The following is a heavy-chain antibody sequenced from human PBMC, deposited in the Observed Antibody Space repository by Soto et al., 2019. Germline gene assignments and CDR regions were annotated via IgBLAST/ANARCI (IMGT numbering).Heavy chain of an antibody. V-gene: IGHV1-3*01. CDR1: GYAFTSYA. J-gene: IGHJ5*02. CDR2: INAGNGNT. Sequence: ASVKVSCKASGYAFTSYAMHWVRQAPGQRLEWMGWINAGNGNTKYSQKFQGRVTITRDTSASTAYMELSSLRSEDTAVYYCAREGMVVMVIRLSAPSGFDPSGPGLLVTVAS. D-gene: IGHD2-21*01. CDR3: AREGMVVMVIRLSAPSGFDP.